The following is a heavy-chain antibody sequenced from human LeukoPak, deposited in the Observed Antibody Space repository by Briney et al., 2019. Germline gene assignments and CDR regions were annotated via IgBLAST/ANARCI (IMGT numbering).Heavy chain of an antibody. CDR3: AGSPVLRYFDWFRYYYGMDV. CDR2: IYSGGST. J-gene: IGHJ6*02. CDR1: GFTVSSNY. Sequence: GGSLRLSCAASGFTVSSNYMSWVRQAPGKGLEWVSVIYSGGSTYYADSVKGRFTISRDNSKNTLYLQMNSLRAEDTAVYYCAGSPVLRYFDWFRYYYGMDVWGQGTTVTVSS. V-gene: IGHV3-66*01. D-gene: IGHD3-9*01.